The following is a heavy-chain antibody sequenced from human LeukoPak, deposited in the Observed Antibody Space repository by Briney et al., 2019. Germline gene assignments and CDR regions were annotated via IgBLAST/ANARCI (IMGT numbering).Heavy chain of an antibody. V-gene: IGHV3-30-3*01. CDR1: GFIFSSYA. D-gene: IGHD3-3*01. CDR2: ISYDGSNK. J-gene: IGHJ4*02. CDR3: ARAWSPYDFWSGYPPGY. Sequence: GRSLRLSCAASGFIFSSYAMHWVRQAPGKGLEWVAVISYDGSNKYYADSVKGRFTISRDNSKNTLYLQMNSLRAEDTAVYYCARAWSPYDFWSGYPPGYWGQGTLVTVSS.